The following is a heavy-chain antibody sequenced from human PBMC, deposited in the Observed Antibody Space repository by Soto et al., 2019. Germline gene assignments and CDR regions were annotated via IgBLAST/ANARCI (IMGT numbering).Heavy chain of an antibody. CDR2: MNPNSGNT. D-gene: IGHD4-4*01. Sequence: GASVKVSCKASGYTFTSYDINWVRQATGQGLEWMGWMNPNSGNTGYAQKFQGRVTMTRNASISTAYMELSSLRSEDTAVYYCARVNYRYYGMDVWGQGTTVTVSS. CDR3: ARVNYRYYGMDV. J-gene: IGHJ6*02. CDR1: GYTFTSYD. V-gene: IGHV1-8*01.